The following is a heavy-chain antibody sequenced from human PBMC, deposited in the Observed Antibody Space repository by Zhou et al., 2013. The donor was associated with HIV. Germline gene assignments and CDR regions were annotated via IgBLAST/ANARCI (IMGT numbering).Heavy chain of an antibody. D-gene: IGHD2-15*01. Sequence: QVQLVQSGAEVKKPGASVKVSCKASGYTFTSYSVHWVRQAPGQGLEWMGIINPSGGSTRYAQKFQGRVAMTRDTSTSTVYMELSSLRSEDTAVYYCTRGLVVVVAYDAFDLWGQGTMVTVSS. CDR3: TRGLVVVVAYDAFDL. V-gene: IGHV1-46*01. J-gene: IGHJ3*01. CDR1: GYTFTSYS. CDR2: INPSGGST.